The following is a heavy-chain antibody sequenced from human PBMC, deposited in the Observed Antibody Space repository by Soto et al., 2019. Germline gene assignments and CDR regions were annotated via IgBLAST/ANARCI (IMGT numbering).Heavy chain of an antibody. CDR2: ISSGSSYI. CDR1: VFTFSGYS. Sequence: GGSLRLSCVASVFTFSGYSLSWVRQAPGEGLEWVSSISSGSSYIFYADSVKGRFTISRDNAKNSLYLQMNSLRAEDTAVYYCARDSCTDGVCYRLDSWGQGTLVTVSS. J-gene: IGHJ4*02. D-gene: IGHD2-8*01. CDR3: ARDSCTDGVCYRLDS. V-gene: IGHV3-21*06.